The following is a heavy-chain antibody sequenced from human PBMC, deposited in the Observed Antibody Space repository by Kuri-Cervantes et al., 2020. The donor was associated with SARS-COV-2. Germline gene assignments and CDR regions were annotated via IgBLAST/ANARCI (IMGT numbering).Heavy chain of an antibody. J-gene: IGHJ6*03. Sequence: SETLSLTCTVSGGSISSSSYYWGWIRQPPGQGLEWSGSINYSGSTYYNPSLKSRVTISVDTYKNQFSLKLISVTAADTAVYYCSRTYYYYYYIDVWGKGTTVTVSS. CDR3: SRTYYYYYYIDV. CDR1: GGSISSSSYY. V-gene: IGHV4-39*07. CDR2: INYSGST.